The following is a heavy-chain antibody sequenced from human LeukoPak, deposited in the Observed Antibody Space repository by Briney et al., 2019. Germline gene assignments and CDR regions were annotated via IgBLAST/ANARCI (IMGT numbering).Heavy chain of an antibody. J-gene: IGHJ6*03. CDR2: IYYSGST. D-gene: IGHD3-10*01. CDR1: GGSISSYY. Sequence: SETLSLTCTVSGGSISSYYWSRIRQPPGKGLEWIGYIYYSGSTNYNPSLKSRVTISVDTSKNQFSLKLSSVTAADTAVYYCARLDYYGSGSYYRPFYYYYYMDVWGKGTTVTISS. CDR3: ARLDYYGSGSYYRPFYYYYYMDV. V-gene: IGHV4-59*08.